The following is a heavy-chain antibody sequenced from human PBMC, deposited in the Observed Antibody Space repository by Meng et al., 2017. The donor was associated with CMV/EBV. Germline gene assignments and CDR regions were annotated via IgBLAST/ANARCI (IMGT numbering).Heavy chain of an antibody. CDR3: ARIPVNCTSTSCYEGYYYYYGAMDV. D-gene: IGHD2-2*01. Sequence: SVQVSCKASGGTFSSYAISWVRQAPGQGLEWMGGIIPILDIANYAQKFQGRVTITADKSTSTAYMGLGSLRSEDTALYYCARIPVNCTSTSCYEGYYYYYGAMDVWGQGTTVTVSS. CDR2: IIPILDIA. CDR1: GGTFSSYA. J-gene: IGHJ6*02. V-gene: IGHV1-69*10.